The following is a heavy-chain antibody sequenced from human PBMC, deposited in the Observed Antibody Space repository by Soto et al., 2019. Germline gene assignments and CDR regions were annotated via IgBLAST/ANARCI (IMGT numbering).Heavy chain of an antibody. CDR1: GGSISSSSYY. CDR2: IYYSGST. Sequence: PSETLSLTCTVSGGSISSSSYYWGWIRQPPGKGLEWIGSIYYSGSTYYNPSLKSRVTISVDTSKNQFSLKLSSVTAADTAVYYCARRKDYYDSNYFDYWGQGTLVTVSS. V-gene: IGHV4-39*01. J-gene: IGHJ4*02. D-gene: IGHD3-22*01. CDR3: ARRKDYYDSNYFDY.